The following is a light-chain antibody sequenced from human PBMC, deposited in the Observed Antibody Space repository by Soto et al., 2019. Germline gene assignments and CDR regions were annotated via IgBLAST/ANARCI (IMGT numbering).Light chain of an antibody. CDR2: SAS. Sequence: DIQLTQSQSSLSASVGDRVTVTCRASQGIGSYVDWYQQKPGEGPKLLIYSASTLQSGVPSRFSGSGSGTEFTLTISSLQPEDFSTYYCQQLNSFPIFGPGTKVDI. CDR1: QGIGSY. V-gene: IGKV1-9*01. J-gene: IGKJ3*01. CDR3: QQLNSFPI.